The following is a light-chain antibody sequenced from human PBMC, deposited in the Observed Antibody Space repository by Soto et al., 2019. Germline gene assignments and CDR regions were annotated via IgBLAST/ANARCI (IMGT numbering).Light chain of an antibody. CDR2: FAS. J-gene: IGKJ4*01. CDR1: QSVSNN. CDR3: QHYNKWPLT. V-gene: IGKV3-15*01. Sequence: EIVMTQSPATLSVSPGERATLSCRARQSVSNNLAWYQQKPGQAPRLLIYFASTRATGIPARFSGSGSETEFTLTISRLQSEDFAVYYCQHYNKWPLTFGGGTKVETK.